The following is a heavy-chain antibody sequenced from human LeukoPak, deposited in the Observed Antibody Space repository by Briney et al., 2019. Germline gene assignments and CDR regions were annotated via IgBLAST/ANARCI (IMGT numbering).Heavy chain of an antibody. CDR1: GFTFSSYA. Sequence: GGSLRLSCAASGFTFSSYAMHWVRQAPGKGLEWVAVISYDGSNKYYADSVKGRFTISRDNSKNTLYLQMNSLKAEDTAVYYCARFPRRITAAATEDYWGQGTLVTVSS. D-gene: IGHD6-13*01. V-gene: IGHV3-30-3*01. J-gene: IGHJ4*02. CDR3: ARFPRRITAAATEDY. CDR2: ISYDGSNK.